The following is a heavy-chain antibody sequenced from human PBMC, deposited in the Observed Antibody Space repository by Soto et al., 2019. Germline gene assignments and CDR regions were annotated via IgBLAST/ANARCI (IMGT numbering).Heavy chain of an antibody. V-gene: IGHV2-5*02. CDR2: IYWDDDE. D-gene: IGHD2-21*02. CDR1: GFSLTTGGMG. Sequence: QITLKESGPTLVKPTETLTLTCTFSGFSLTTGGMGVAWIRQPPGKALEWLALIYWDDDERYSPSLKSRLTITKDTSKNQVVLTVTNMEAVDTATYYCARIRGRCSGGDCYFYYYGMDVWGQGTTVTVSS. CDR3: ARIRGRCSGGDCYFYYYGMDV. J-gene: IGHJ6*02.